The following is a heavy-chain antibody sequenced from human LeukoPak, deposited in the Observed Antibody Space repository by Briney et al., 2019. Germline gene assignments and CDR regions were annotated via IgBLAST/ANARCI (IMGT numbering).Heavy chain of an antibody. V-gene: IGHV3-11*01. CDR1: GFTFSDYY. CDR3: ARALDEYYYDSSGYLAY. Sequence: PGGSLRLSCAASGFTFSDYYMSWIRQAPGKGLEWVSYISSSGSTIYYADSVKGRFTISRDNAKNSLYLQMNSLRAEDTAVYYCARALDEYYYDSSGYLAYWGQGTLVTVSS. D-gene: IGHD3-22*01. CDR2: ISSSGSTI. J-gene: IGHJ4*02.